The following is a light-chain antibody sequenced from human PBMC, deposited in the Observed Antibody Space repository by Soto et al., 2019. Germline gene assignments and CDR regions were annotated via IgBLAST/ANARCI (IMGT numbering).Light chain of an antibody. CDR2: EVT. J-gene: IGLJ3*02. Sequence: QSALTQPPYASGSRGQSVTISCTGTSSDVGAYKYVSWYQQYPGKAPKLMIYEVTKRPSGVPDRFSGSKSGNTASLTVSGLQAEDEADYYCTSYVGNDIWVFGGGTKLTGL. CDR3: TSYVGNDIWV. CDR1: SSDVGAYKY. V-gene: IGLV2-8*01.